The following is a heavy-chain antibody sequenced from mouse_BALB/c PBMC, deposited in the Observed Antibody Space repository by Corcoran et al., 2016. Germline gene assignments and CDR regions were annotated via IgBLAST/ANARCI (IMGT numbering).Heavy chain of an antibody. CDR2: VWWDDAK. CDR1: GFSLRTYGMG. D-gene: IGHD2-14*01. CDR3: AQRAEGYAYAMDY. V-gene: IGHV8-12*01. Sequence: QVTLKEAVRGILKPAPTLSLTCACSGFSLRTYGMGEVWIRQPSGRGLEWLAHVWWDDAKHYNPSLKSQLTISTDTSRNQVFLKIISVDTVDTATYYCAQRAEGYAYAMDYWGQGTSVTVSS. J-gene: IGHJ4*01.